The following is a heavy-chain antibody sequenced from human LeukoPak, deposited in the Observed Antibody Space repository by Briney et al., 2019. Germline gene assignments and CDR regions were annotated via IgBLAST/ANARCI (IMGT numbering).Heavy chain of an antibody. CDR2: ISYDGSDK. Sequence: PGRSLRLSCAASGFTFSRYGMHWVRQAPGKGLEWVAVISYDGSDKHHADSVKGRFTISRDNSKNTLFLQMNSLRAEDTAVYYCAKDRDIAAAAYYFDFWGQGTLVTVSP. V-gene: IGHV3-30*18. CDR1: GFTFSRYG. D-gene: IGHD6-13*01. J-gene: IGHJ4*02. CDR3: AKDRDIAAAAYYFDF.